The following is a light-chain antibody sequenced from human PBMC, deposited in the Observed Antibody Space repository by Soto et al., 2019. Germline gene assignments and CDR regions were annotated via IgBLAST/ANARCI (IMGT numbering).Light chain of an antibody. CDR2: KPS. CDR3: QHYNSSSEA. J-gene: IGKJ1*01. Sequence: DIQMTQSPSTLSGSVGDRVTITCRASQTISSWLAWYQQKPGKAPKLLIYKPSTLKSGVPSRFSGSGSGTEFTLTISSLQPDDFATYYCQHYNSSSEAFGQGTKVELK. V-gene: IGKV1-5*03. CDR1: QTISSW.